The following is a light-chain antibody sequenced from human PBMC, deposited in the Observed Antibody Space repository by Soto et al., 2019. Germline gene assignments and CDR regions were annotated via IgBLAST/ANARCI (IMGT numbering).Light chain of an antibody. CDR3: SSYAGSNNLI. J-gene: IGLJ2*01. V-gene: IGLV2-8*01. CDR1: SSDVGGYNY. Sequence: QSALTQPPSASGSPGQSVTISCTGTSSDVGGYNYVSWYQQHPGKAPKLMIYEVSKRPSGVHDRFSGSKSGNTASLTVSGLQAEDEAYYYCSSYAGSNNLIFGGGTKLTVL. CDR2: EVS.